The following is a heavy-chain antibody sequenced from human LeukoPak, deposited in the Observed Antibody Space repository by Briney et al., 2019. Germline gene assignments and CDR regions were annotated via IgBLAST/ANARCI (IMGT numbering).Heavy chain of an antibody. CDR2: ISGSGGST. CDR1: GFTFSSYA. J-gene: IGHJ1*01. CDR3: AKDIVVVPAAITPGYFQH. Sequence: PGGSLRLSCAASGFTFSSYAMSWVRQAPGKGLEWVSAISGSGGSTYYADSVKGRFTISRDNSKNTLYLQMNSLRAEDTAVYYCAKDIVVVPAAITPGYFQHWGQGTLVTVSS. V-gene: IGHV3-23*01. D-gene: IGHD2-2*02.